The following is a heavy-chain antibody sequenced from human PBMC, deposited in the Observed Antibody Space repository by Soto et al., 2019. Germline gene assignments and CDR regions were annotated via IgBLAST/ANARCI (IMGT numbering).Heavy chain of an antibody. V-gene: IGHV1-8*01. Sequence: QVQLVQSGAEVKKPGASVKVSCKASGYIFSTYDINWVRQAPGQGLEWMGWLNPNSGNTGYAQKFQGRVTMTRNTSINTAYMELSSLGSADTAVYYCARDHRYNWNDEGWFDPWGQGTLVTVSS. CDR2: LNPNSGNT. J-gene: IGHJ5*02. D-gene: IGHD1-20*01. CDR1: GYIFSTYD. CDR3: ARDHRYNWNDEGWFDP.